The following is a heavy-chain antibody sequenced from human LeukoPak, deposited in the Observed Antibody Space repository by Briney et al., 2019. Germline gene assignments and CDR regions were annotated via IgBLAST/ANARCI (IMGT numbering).Heavy chain of an antibody. Sequence: GGSLRLSCAASGFTVSSNYMSWVRQAPGKGMEWVSVIYSGGSTYYADSVKGRFTISRDNSKNTLYLQMNSLRAEDTAVYYCARSSGEQPPFDPWGQGTLVTVSS. V-gene: IGHV3-66*01. CDR2: IYSGGST. D-gene: IGHD1-26*01. J-gene: IGHJ5*02. CDR3: ARSSGEQPPFDP. CDR1: GFTVSSNY.